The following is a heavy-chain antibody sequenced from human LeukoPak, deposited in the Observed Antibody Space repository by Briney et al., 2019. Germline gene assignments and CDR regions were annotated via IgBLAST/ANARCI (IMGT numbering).Heavy chain of an antibody. D-gene: IGHD3-22*01. CDR3: AKGAWVSSSGYYIDY. Sequence: ASVKVSCKASGYLFTTYTFNWVRQASGQGPEWMGWMSPHSGDTGYAQKFQGRVTMTRNTSINTAYMELNSLRAEDTAVYYCAKGAWVSSSGYYIDYWGQGTLVTVSS. J-gene: IGHJ4*02. V-gene: IGHV1-8*01. CDR2: MSPHSGDT. CDR1: GYLFTTYT.